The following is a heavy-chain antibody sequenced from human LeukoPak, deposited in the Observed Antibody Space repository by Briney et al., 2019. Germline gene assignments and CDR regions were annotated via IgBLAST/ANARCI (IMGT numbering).Heavy chain of an antibody. D-gene: IGHD1-26*01. CDR2: INWNGGST. CDR3: ARGVGATPRGYFDY. Sequence: GGSLRLSCAASGFTFDDYGMSWVRQAPGKGLEWVSGINWNGGSTGYADSVKGRFTISRDNAKNSLYLQMNSLRAEDTALYYCARGVGATPRGYFDYWGQGTLVTVSS. V-gene: IGHV3-20*04. CDR1: GFTFDDYG. J-gene: IGHJ4*02.